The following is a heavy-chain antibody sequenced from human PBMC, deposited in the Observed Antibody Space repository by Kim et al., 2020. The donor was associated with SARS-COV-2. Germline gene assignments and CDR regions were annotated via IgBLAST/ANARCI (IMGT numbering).Heavy chain of an antibody. D-gene: IGHD3-3*01. CDR1: GGSISSDYYY. Sequence: SETLSLTCTVSGGSISSDYYYWGWIRQPPGKGLEWIGTNYYSGSTYYNPSLKIRLAISADKSKNQLSLNPSSVTAADTAVYYCTRDYKKTTLFGVETYG. CDR2: NYYSGST. CDR3: TRDYKKTTLFGVETYG. J-gene: IGHJ6*01. V-gene: IGHV4-39*02.